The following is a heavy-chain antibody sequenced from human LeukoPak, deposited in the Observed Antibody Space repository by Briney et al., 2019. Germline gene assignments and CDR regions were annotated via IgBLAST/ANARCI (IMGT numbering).Heavy chain of an antibody. J-gene: IGHJ5*01. CDR3: AKSTLITVVGVPPPDS. CDR1: GFTFSNFW. V-gene: IGHV3-7*01. CDR2: IKEDGSEK. Sequence: GGSLRLSCAASGFTFSNFWMSWVRLAAGKGLEWVANIKEDGSEKYYVDSVKGRFTISRDNAKNSVFLQMNSLRAEDTAVYYCAKSTLITVVGVPPPDSWGQGTLVTVSS. D-gene: IGHD3-3*01.